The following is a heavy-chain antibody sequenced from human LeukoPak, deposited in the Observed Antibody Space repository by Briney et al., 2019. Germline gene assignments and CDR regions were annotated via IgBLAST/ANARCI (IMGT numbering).Heavy chain of an antibody. D-gene: IGHD3-3*01. V-gene: IGHV4-34*01. J-gene: IGHJ3*02. CDR1: GGSFSGYY. CDR2: INHSGST. Sequence: PSETLSLTCAVYGGSFSGYYWSWIRQPPGKGLEWIGEINHSGSTNYNPSLKSRVTISVDTSKNQFSLKLSSVTAADTAVYYCARGRITIFGVVIRRPNAFDIWGQGTMVTVSS. CDR3: ARGRITIFGVVIRRPNAFDI.